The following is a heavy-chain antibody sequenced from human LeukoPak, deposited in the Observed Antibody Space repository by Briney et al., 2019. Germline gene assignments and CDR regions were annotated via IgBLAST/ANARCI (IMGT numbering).Heavy chain of an antibody. D-gene: IGHD5-24*01. CDR2: IRPGNSET. CDR3: ARQADGDKPRDY. J-gene: IGHJ4*02. CDR1: GYRFTSYW. Sequence: GESLKISCKGSGYRFTSYWIGWVRQMPGKGLEWMGIIRPGNSETRYSPSFQGQVTFSVDRSITTAYLQWSSPKASDTAIYYCARQADGDKPRDYWGQGTLVTVSS. V-gene: IGHV5-51*01.